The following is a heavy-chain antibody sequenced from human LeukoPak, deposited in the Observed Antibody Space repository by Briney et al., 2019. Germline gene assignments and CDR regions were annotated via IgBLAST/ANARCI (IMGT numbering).Heavy chain of an antibody. V-gene: IGHV3-21*01. D-gene: IGHD1-26*01. J-gene: IGHJ4*02. Sequence: TGGSLRLSCAASGFILSDYNMIWVRQAPGKGLEWVSFISISGTYITYADSMKDRFTMSRDNAKNSLYLQMNSRRAEDAAVYYCARDLRATARAYDYWGQGTLVTVSS. CDR2: ISISGTYI. CDR1: GFILSDYN. CDR3: ARDLRATARAYDY.